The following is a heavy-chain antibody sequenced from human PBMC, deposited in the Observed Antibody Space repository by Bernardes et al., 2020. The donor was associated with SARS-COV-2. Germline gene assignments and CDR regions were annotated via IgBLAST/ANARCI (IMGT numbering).Heavy chain of an antibody. J-gene: IGHJ4*02. CDR3: ARLLRGYSSSWYVTYYFDY. Sequence: SETLSLTCTVSGGSISSSSYYWGWIRQPPGKGLEWIGTIYYSGSTYYNPSPKSRVTISVDTSKNQFSLKLSSVTAADTAVYYCARLLRGYSSSWYVTYYFDYWGQGTLVTVSS. CDR1: GGSISSSSYY. D-gene: IGHD6-13*01. V-gene: IGHV4-39*01. CDR2: IYYSGST.